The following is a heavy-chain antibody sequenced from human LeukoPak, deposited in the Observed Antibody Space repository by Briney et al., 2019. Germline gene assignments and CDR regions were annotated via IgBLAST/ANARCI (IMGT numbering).Heavy chain of an antibody. J-gene: IGHJ4*02. V-gene: IGHV4-4*07. CDR1: GNSISSYY. CDR2: IYASGYT. Sequence: SETLSLTCTVSGNSISSYYWSWLRQPAGRGLEWIGCIYASGYTNYNPSLKSRVTMSVATSKNQFSLKLSSVTAADTAVYYCARDLGGPVLAWGQGTLVTVSS. D-gene: IGHD3-16*01. CDR3: ARDLGGPVLA.